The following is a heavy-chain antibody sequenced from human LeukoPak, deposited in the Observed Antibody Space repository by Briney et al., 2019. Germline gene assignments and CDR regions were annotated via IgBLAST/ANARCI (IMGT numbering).Heavy chain of an antibody. Sequence: SVKVSCKASGGTFGSYAISWVRQAPGQGIEWMGRIIPILGIANYAQKFQGRVTITADKSTSTAYMELSSLRSEDTAVYYCVRDSETGHILAAPYNWFDPWGQGTLVTVSS. CDR2: IIPILGIA. D-gene: IGHD6-6*01. J-gene: IGHJ5*02. V-gene: IGHV1-69*04. CDR1: GGTFGSYA. CDR3: VRDSETGHILAAPYNWFDP.